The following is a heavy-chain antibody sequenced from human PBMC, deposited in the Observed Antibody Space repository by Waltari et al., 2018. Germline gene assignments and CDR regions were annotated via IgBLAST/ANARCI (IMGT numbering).Heavy chain of an antibody. J-gene: IGHJ6*02. CDR1: GGTFSSYA. D-gene: IGHD3-10*01. V-gene: IGHV1-69*01. CDR3: ARANYYGSGSYSLNYYYGMDV. Sequence: QVQLVQSGAEVKKPGSSVKVSCKASGGTFSSYAISWVRQAPGQRLEWMGGIIPIFGTANYAQKFQGRITITADESTSTAYMELSSLRSEDTAVYYCARANYYGSGSYSLNYYYGMDVWGQGTTVTVSS. CDR2: IIPIFGTA.